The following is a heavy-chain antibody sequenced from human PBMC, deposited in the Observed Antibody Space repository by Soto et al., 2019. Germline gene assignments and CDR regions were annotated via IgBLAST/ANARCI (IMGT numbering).Heavy chain of an antibody. CDR2: ISYDGSNK. D-gene: IGHD1-26*01. CDR1: GFTFSSYA. V-gene: IGHV3-30-3*01. Sequence: QVQLVESGGGVVQPGRSLRLSCAASGFTFSSYAMHWVRQAPGKGLEWVAVISYDGSNKYYADSVKGRFTISRDNSKNTLYLQMNSLRAEDTAVYYCAREGGGGSYYLQHWGQGTLVTVSS. J-gene: IGHJ1*01. CDR3: AREGGGGSYYLQH.